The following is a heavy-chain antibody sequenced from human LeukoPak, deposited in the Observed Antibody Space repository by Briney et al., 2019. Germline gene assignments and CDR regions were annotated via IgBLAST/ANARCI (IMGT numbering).Heavy chain of an antibody. CDR1: GYTFTDYY. CDR2: INPNSGGT. D-gene: IGHD1-1*01. CDR3: ARSKHDRGLDY. Sequence: GASVKVSCKASGYTFTDYYVLWVRQAPGQGLEWMGWINPNSGGTNYAQKFQGRVTMTRDTSISTAYMELSRLRSDDTAIYFCARSKHDRGLDYWGQGTLLTVSS. J-gene: IGHJ4*02. V-gene: IGHV1-2*02.